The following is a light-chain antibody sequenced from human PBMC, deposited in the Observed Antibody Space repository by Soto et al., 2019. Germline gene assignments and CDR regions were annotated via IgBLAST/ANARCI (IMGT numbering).Light chain of an antibody. V-gene: IGKV3-20*01. CDR3: QQYDGSPLT. CDR2: GAS. J-gene: IGKJ3*01. Sequence: EIVLTQSPGTLSLSPGERATLSCRASQSLSINSLAWYQQKPGQSPRLLVYGASTRDTGIPDRFRGSGSGTDFARTISSLEPEDFAMYYCQQYDGSPLTFGPGTKVDIK. CDR1: QSLSINS.